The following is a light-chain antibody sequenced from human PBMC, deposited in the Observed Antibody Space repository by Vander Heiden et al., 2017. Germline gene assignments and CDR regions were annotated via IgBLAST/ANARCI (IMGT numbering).Light chain of an antibody. CDR1: QSVSSSY. V-gene: IGKV3-20*01. CDR3: QQDGSSPRT. Sequence: EIVLTQSPGTLSLSPGERATLSCRASQSVSSSYLAWYQQKPGQAPRLLIYGASSRATGIPDRFRGSGSGTDFTLTISRLEPEHFAVYYCQQDGSSPRTFGQW. J-gene: IGKJ5*01. CDR2: GAS.